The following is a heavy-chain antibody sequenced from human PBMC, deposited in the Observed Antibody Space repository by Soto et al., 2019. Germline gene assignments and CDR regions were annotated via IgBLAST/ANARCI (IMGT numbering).Heavy chain of an antibody. D-gene: IGHD3-22*01. CDR1: GFTFSNYW. CDR3: AKRLESRGYYYL. Sequence: GGSLRLSCAASGFTFSNYWMHWVRQAPGKGLVYVSRINSDESSTSYADSVKGRFTISRDNAKNTLYLQMSSLRAEDTAVYYCAKRLESRGYYYLWGKGTLVTVSS. CDR2: INSDESST. V-gene: IGHV3-74*01. J-gene: IGHJ5*02.